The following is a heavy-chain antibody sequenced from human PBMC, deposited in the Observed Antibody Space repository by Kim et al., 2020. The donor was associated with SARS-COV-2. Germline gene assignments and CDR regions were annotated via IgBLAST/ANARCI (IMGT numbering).Heavy chain of an antibody. D-gene: IGHD5-12*01. V-gene: IGHV3-9*01. J-gene: IGHJ4*02. CDR3: AQNKGYRGYDPTPFDF. Sequence: SVKGRVTIARDNAKNSLYLQMNSLRAENTALYYCAQNKGYRGYDPTPFDFWGQGTLVTVSS.